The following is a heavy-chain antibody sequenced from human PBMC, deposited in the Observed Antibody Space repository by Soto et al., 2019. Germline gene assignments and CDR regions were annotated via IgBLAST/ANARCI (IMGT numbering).Heavy chain of an antibody. CDR1: GYTFTSYA. CDR2: INAGNDNT. CDR3: ARDPSIVVVTAKTYYYYGMDV. D-gene: IGHD2-21*02. V-gene: IGHV1-3*01. J-gene: IGHJ6*02. Sequence: GASVKVSCKASGYTFTSYAMHWVRQAPGQRLERMGWINAGNDNTKYSQKFQGRVTITRDTSASTAYMELSSLRAEDTAVYYCARDPSIVVVTAKTYYYYGMDVWGQGTTVTVSS.